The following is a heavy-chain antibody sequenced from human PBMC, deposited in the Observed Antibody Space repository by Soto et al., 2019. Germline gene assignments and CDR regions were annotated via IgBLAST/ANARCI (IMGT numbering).Heavy chain of an antibody. CDR2: IIPIFGTA. Sequence: QVQLVQSGAVVKKPGSSVKVSCKASGGTFSSYAISWVRQAPGQGLEWMGGIIPIFGTANYAQKFQGRVTITADESTSTAYMELSSPRSEDTAVYYCARGGELRGYSYGFSDWGQGTLVTVSS. CDR1: GGTFSSYA. D-gene: IGHD5-18*01. V-gene: IGHV1-69*01. J-gene: IGHJ4*02. CDR3: ARGGELRGYSYGFSD.